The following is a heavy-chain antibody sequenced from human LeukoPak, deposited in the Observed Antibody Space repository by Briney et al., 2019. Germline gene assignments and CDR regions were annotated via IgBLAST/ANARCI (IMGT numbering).Heavy chain of an antibody. J-gene: IGHJ4*02. CDR2: ISAYNGNT. D-gene: IGHD3-16*01. Sequence: ASVKVSCKASGYTFTSYGISWVRQAPGQGLEWMGWISAYNGNTSYAQRLQGRVTMTTDTSTSTAYMELRSLRSDDTAVYYCARDTRGYMITFGGAIDYWGQGTLVTVSS. V-gene: IGHV1-18*01. CDR1: GYTFTSYG. CDR3: ARDTRGYMITFGGAIDY.